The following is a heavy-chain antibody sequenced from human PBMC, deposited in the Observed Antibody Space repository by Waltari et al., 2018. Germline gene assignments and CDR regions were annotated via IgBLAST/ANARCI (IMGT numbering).Heavy chain of an antibody. CDR1: GGSISSRSYY. Sequence: QLQLQESGPGLVKPSETLSLTCTVSGGSISSRSYYWGWIRQPPGKGLEWIGSIYYSGSTYYNPSLKSRVTILVDTAKNQFSLKLSSVTAADTAVYYCARSMVRSYDYWGQGTLVTVSS. D-gene: IGHD3-10*01. CDR2: IYYSGST. CDR3: ARSMVRSYDY. J-gene: IGHJ4*02. V-gene: IGHV4-39*07.